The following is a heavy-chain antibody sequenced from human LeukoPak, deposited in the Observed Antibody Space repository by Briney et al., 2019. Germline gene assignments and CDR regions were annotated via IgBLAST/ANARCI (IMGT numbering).Heavy chain of an antibody. Sequence: PSETLSLTCTVSGGSISSSSYYWGWIRQPPGKGLEWIGTIYYSGSTYYNPSLTSRFTISVDTSKNQFSLKLSSVTAADTAVYYCARHVDIVVVVAATRLGYMDVWGKGTTVTISS. V-gene: IGHV4-39*01. J-gene: IGHJ6*03. D-gene: IGHD2-15*01. CDR1: GGSISSSSYY. CDR2: IYYSGST. CDR3: ARHVDIVVVVAATRLGYMDV.